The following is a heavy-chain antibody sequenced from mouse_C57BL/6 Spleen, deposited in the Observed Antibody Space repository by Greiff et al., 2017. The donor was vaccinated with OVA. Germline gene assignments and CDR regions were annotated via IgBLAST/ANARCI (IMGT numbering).Heavy chain of an antibody. CDR1: GYTFTSYW. CDR3: ARYPYDYDGAPYAMDY. D-gene: IGHD2-4*01. Sequence: QVQLQQPGAELVMPGASVKLSCKASGYTFTSYWMHWVKQRPGQGLEWIGEIDPSDSYTNYNQKFKGKSTLTVDKSSSTAYMPLSSLTSEDSAVYYCARYPYDYDGAPYAMDYWGQGTSVTVSS. V-gene: IGHV1-69*01. J-gene: IGHJ4*01. CDR2: IDPSDSYT.